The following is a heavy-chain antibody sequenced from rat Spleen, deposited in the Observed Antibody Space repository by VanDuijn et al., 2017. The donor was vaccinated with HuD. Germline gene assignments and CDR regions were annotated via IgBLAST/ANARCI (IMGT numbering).Heavy chain of an antibody. CDR2: MTKTATST. D-gene: IGHD1-1*01. V-gene: IGHV5-31*01. Sequence: EVQLVESGGGLVQPGRSLKLSCAASGFTFNNYWMTWILQAPGKGLEWVSSMTKTATSTYYADSVKGRFTISRDNAKTTLYLQVNSLRSEDTATYYCTRDGAFGNYFDYWGRGVMVTVSS. J-gene: IGHJ2*01. CDR3: TRDGAFGNYFDY. CDR1: GFTFNNYW.